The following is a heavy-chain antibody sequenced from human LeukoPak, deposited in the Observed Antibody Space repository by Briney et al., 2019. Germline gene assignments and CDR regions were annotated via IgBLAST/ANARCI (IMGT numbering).Heavy chain of an antibody. CDR3: ARAGLYFDY. CDR1: GFTFSSYE. Sequence: GGSLRLSCAASGFTFSSYEMNWVRQAPGKGLEWVSYISTSGSTIYYADSVKGRFTISRDNAKNSLYLQMNSLRAEDMAVYYCARAGLYFDYWGQGTLVTVSS. CDR2: ISTSGSTI. V-gene: IGHV3-48*03. J-gene: IGHJ4*02.